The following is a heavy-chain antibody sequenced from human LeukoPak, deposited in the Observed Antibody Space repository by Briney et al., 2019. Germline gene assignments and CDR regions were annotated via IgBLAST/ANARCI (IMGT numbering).Heavy chain of an antibody. CDR1: GFTFSDYY. Sequence: GSLRLSCTASGFTFSDYYMSWIRQAPGKGLEWVSAIGTAGDTYYPGSVKGRFTISRENAKNSLYLQMNSLRAGDTAVYYCARIPEGNWYFDLWGRGTLVTVSS. D-gene: IGHD2-2*02. J-gene: IGHJ2*01. V-gene: IGHV3-13*01. CDR2: IGTAGDT. CDR3: ARIPEGNWYFDL.